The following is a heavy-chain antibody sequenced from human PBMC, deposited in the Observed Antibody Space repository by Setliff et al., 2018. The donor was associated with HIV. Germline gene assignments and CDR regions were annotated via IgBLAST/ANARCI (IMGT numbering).Heavy chain of an antibody. CDR3: ARVWLHFGADIPRFDP. J-gene: IGHJ4*01. Sequence: SETLSLTCSVSGGSISSYYWSWIRQPAGKGLEWIGRLQTSGTISYNSFLKSRVTMSVDTPKNQFSLKLSSVTAADTAVYFCARVWLHFGADIPRFDPWGQGILVTVSS. V-gene: IGHV4-4*07. CDR1: GGSISSYY. CDR2: LQTSGTI. D-gene: IGHD3-3*02.